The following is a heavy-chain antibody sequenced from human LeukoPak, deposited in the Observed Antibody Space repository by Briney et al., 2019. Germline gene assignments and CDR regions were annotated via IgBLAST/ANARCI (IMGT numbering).Heavy chain of an antibody. D-gene: IGHD3-22*01. J-gene: IGHJ4*02. Sequence: SQTLSPTCAVSGDSISSGDYYWSWIRQDPGKGLEWIGYIYYTGSTCYNPSLKSRLTISVDTSRNQFSLKLRSVTAADTAVYFCARSSSSGYYYFDCWGQGTLVTVSS. CDR3: ARSSSSGYYYFDC. CDR2: IYYTGST. CDR1: GDSISSGDYY. V-gene: IGHV4-31*11.